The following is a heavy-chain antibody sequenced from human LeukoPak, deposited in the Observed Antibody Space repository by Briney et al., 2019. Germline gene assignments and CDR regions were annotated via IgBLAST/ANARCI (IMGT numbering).Heavy chain of an antibody. J-gene: IGHJ5*02. CDR1: GYTFTSYY. Sequence: ASVKVSCKASGYTFTSYYMHWVRQAPGQGLEWMGIINPSGGSTSYAQKFQGRVTMTRDTSTSTVYMELSSLRSEDTAVYYCARESTVTTPTSESLPSYWFDPWGQGTLVTVSS. CDR2: INPSGGST. V-gene: IGHV1-46*01. D-gene: IGHD4-17*01. CDR3: ARESTVTTPTSESLPSYWFDP.